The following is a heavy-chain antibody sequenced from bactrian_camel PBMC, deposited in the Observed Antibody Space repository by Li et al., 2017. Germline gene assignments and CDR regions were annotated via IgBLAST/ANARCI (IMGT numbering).Heavy chain of an antibody. CDR1: GFTFSDYY. J-gene: IGHJ6*01. Sequence: VQLVESGGDLVQPGGSLRLSCAGSGFTFSDYYMSWVRQAPGKGLEWVSSMSDGGGTGYADSVKGRFTISRDSAKNTVYLQMNNPRPEDTAVYYCAADGDYSHYVPRPFDYWGQGTQVTVS. CDR2: SMSDGGGT. V-gene: IGHV3S40*01. CDR3: AADGDYSHYVPRPFDY. D-gene: IGHD4*01.